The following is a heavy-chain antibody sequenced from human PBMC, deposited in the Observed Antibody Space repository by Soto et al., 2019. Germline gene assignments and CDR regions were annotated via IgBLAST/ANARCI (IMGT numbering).Heavy chain of an antibody. Sequence: QVQLVQSGAEVKKPGSSVKVSCKAFGGTFSSYTISWVRQAPGPGQGLEWMGRIVPFVGTTNHALKFQGRVTITADKFSHTAYMEMSSLRSEDTAMYYWSLNYGDNIGGSYWGQGTLVTVS. CDR3: SLNYGDNIGGSY. V-gene: IGHV1-69*08. CDR2: IVPFVGTT. J-gene: IGHJ1*01. CDR1: GGTFSSYT. D-gene: IGHD4-17*01.